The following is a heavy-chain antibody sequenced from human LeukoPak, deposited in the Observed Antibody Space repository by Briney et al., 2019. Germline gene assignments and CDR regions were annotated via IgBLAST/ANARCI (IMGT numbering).Heavy chain of an antibody. CDR3: ARGPSVTQVY. Sequence: PGGSLRLSCAASGFTFSSYEMNWVRQAPGKGLDWVSYISSSGSTIYYADSVKGRFTISRDNAKNSLYLQMNSLRAEDTAVYYCARGPSVTQVYWGQGTLVTVSS. D-gene: IGHD4-17*01. V-gene: IGHV3-48*03. CDR2: ISSSGSTI. CDR1: GFTFSSYE. J-gene: IGHJ4*02.